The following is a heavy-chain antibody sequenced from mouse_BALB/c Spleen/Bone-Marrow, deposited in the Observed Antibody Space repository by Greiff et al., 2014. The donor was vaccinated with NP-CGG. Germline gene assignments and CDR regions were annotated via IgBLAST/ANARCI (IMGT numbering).Heavy chain of an antibody. J-gene: IGHJ3*01. Sequence: VQLQQPGPELVKPGASVKISCKASGYSFTGYFMNWVMQSHGKSLEWIGRINPYNGDTFYNQKFKGKATLTVDKPSNTAHMELRSLASEDSAVYYCARIYDYDRGAWFAYWGQGTLVTVSA. CDR2: INPYNGDT. CDR1: GYSFTGYF. V-gene: IGHV1-20*02. D-gene: IGHD2-4*01. CDR3: ARIYDYDRGAWFAY.